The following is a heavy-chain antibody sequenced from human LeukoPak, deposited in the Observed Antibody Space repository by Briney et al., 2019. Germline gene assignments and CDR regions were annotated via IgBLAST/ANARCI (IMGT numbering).Heavy chain of an antibody. CDR3: AREGYGVPFDF. D-gene: IGHD2-8*01. J-gene: IGHJ4*02. V-gene: IGHV3-11*01. Sequence: GGSLRLSCAASGFTFSDYYMSWIRQAPGKGLEWVSYISSGGSMTDYADSVKGRFTISRDNAKNSLYLQMNSLKAEDTAVYYCAREGYGVPFDFWGQGTPVTVSS. CDR2: ISSGGSMT. CDR1: GFTFSDYY.